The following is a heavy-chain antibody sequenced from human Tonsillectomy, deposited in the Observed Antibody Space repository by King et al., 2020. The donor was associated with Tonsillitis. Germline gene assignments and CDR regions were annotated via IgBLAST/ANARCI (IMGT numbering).Heavy chain of an antibody. CDR2: ISSDGSTK. J-gene: IGHJ4*02. CDR3: TRGCSSSTTCFLIDY. Sequence: VQLVESGGGVVQPGRSLRLSCAASGFTFTNNAMHWVRQAPGKGLEWVADISSDGSTKYYRDSVKGRFTISRDNSKNTLFLQMDSLRAEDTAIYYCTRGCSSSTTCFLIDYWGQGTLVTVSS. V-gene: IGHV3-30*03. CDR1: GFTFTNNA. D-gene: IGHD2/OR15-2a*01.